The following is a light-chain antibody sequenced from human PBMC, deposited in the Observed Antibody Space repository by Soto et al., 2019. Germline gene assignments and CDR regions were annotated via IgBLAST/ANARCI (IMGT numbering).Light chain of an antibody. CDR1: SIDVGGYNL. Sequence: QSALTQPASVSGSPGQSITISCTGTSIDVGGYNLVSWYQQYPDKAPKLMIFDVNTRPSGVSNRFSGSKSGNTASRTISGLQAEDEADYYCSSYKSSSTLPYVFGTGTKVTVL. V-gene: IGLV2-14*01. CDR3: SSYKSSSTLPYV. CDR2: DVN. J-gene: IGLJ1*01.